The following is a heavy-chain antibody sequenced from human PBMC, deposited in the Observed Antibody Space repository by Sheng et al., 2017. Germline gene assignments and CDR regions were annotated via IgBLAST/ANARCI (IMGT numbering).Heavy chain of an antibody. CDR3: ARHYGHYGMDV. J-gene: IGHJ6*02. CDR2: INHSGST. Sequence: QVQLQQWGAGLLKASETLSLTCAVYGGSFSGYYWSWIRQPPGKGLEWIGEINHSGSTNYNPSLKSRVTISVDTSKNQFSLKLSSVTAADTAVYYCARHYGHYGMDVWGQGDHGHRLL. D-gene: IGHD3-16*01. V-gene: IGHV4-34*01. CDR1: GGSFSGYY.